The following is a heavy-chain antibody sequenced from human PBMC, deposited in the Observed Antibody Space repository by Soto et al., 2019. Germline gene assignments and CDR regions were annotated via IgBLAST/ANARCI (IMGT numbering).Heavy chain of an antibody. CDR2: ISFDGVNQ. CDR1: GFTFTGYA. CDR3: ARGGSGDCRASDF. D-gene: IGHD2-21*02. J-gene: IGHJ4*02. Sequence: QVHLVESGGGVVQPGRSLRLSCAASGFTFTGYAMHWVRQAPGKGLEWVALISFDGVNQYYADSVEGRFTISRDNSKNTLYLQMSGLRKEDTAVYYCARGGSGDCRASDFWGQGTLVTVSS. V-gene: IGHV3-30-3*01.